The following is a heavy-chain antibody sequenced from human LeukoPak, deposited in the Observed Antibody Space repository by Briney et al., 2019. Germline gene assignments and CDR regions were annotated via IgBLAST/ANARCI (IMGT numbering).Heavy chain of an antibody. CDR2: IYPGDSDT. CDR1: GYSFTSYW. J-gene: IGHJ5*02. V-gene: IGHV5-51*01. CDR3: ARLHKARDHNWFDP. D-gene: IGHD5-24*01. Sequence: GDSLKISCKGSGYSFTSYWIGWVRHMPGKGLERMGIIYPGDSDTRYSPSFQGQVTISADKSISTAYLQWSSLKASDTAMYYCARLHKARDHNWFDPWGQRTLVTVSS.